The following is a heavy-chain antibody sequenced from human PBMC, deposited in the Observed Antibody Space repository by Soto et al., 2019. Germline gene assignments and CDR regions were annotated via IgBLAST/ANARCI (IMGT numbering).Heavy chain of an antibody. Sequence: GAPVEVSCKASGYTFTSYARHWVRQATGQRLEWMGWINAGNGNTKYSQKFQGRVTITRDTSASTAYMELSSLRSEDTAVYYCARASYSSGWYNLDYWGQGTLVTVSS. V-gene: IGHV1-3*01. D-gene: IGHD6-19*01. CDR2: INAGNGNT. J-gene: IGHJ4*02. CDR3: ARASYSSGWYNLDY. CDR1: GYTFTSYA.